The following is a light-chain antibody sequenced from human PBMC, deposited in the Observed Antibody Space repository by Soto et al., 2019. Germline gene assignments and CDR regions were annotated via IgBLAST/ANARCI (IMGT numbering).Light chain of an antibody. CDR1: SSDVGGYNY. CDR3: SSYTSSSTLYV. CDR2: EVN. V-gene: IGLV2-14*01. Sequence: QSALTQPASVSGSPGQSITISCTGTSSDVGGYNYVSWYQQHPGKAPKLMISEVNNRPSGVSNRFSGSKSGNTASLTISGLQAEDEADYYCSSYTSSSTLYVFGTGTKLTVL. J-gene: IGLJ1*01.